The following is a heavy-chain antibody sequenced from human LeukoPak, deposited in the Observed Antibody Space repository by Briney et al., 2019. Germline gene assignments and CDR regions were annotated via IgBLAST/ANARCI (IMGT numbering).Heavy chain of an antibody. CDR1: GYTFTGYY. CDR2: INPNSGGT. J-gene: IGHJ6*03. CDR3: ARMVRGVNKEYYYYYYMDV. V-gene: IGHV1-2*02. Sequence: ASVKVSCKASGYTFTGYYMHWVRQAPGQGLEWLGWINPNSGGTNYAQKFQGRVTMTRDTSISTAYMELSRLRSEDTAVYYCARMVRGVNKEYYYYYYMDVWGKGTTVTVSS. D-gene: IGHD3-10*01.